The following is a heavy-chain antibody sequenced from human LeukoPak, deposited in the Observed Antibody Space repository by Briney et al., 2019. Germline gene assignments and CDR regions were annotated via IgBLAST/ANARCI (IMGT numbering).Heavy chain of an antibody. J-gene: IGHJ4*02. CDR2: INHSGST. CDR3: ARLTAARPLDY. Sequence: PSETLSLTCAVYGGSFSGYYWSWIRQPLGKGLEWIGEINHSGSTNYNPSLKSRVTISVDTSKNQFSLKLSSVTAADTAVYYCARLTAARPLDYWGQGTLVTVSS. D-gene: IGHD6-6*01. V-gene: IGHV4-34*01. CDR1: GGSFSGYY.